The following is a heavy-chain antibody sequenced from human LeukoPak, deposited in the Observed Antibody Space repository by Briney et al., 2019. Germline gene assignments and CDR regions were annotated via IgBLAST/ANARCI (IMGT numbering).Heavy chain of an antibody. J-gene: IGHJ6*03. V-gene: IGHV1-69*05. Sequence: SVKVSCKASGGTFSSYSITWVRQAPGQGLEWMGGIMPLFNTANYAQQFQGRVTITTDESTGTAYMELSSLRFEDTAMYYCARVDRYHYYLDVWGKGTTVTVSS. CDR1: GGTFSSYS. CDR2: IMPLFNTA. CDR3: ARVDRYHYYLDV.